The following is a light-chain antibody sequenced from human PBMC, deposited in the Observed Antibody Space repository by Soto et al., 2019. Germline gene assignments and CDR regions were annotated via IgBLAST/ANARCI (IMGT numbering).Light chain of an antibody. J-gene: IGLJ1*01. CDR2: STS. V-gene: IGLV8-61*01. Sequence: QTVVTQEPSFSVSPGGTVTLTCGLSSGSVSTIYYTSWYQQTPGQAPRTLIYSTSTRSSGVPDRFSGSILGNKAALTITGAQADDESDYYCVLYMGSGISVFGTGTKVPS. CDR1: SGSVSTIYY. CDR3: VLYMGSGISV.